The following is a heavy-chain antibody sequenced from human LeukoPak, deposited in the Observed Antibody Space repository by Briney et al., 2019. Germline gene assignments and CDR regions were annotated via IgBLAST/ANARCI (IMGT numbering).Heavy chain of an antibody. CDR1: VYTFTNYG. CDR2: ISAYNGNT. J-gene: IGHJ4*02. V-gene: IGHV1-18*01. D-gene: IGHD6-19*01. CDR3: ARVLPEIAVAGYFDY. Sequence: GASVTVPFKSSVYTFTNYGSSWVRQAPGQGREWMGWISAYNGNTNYAQKLQGRVTMTTDTSTSTAYMELRSLRSDDTAVYYCARVLPEIAVAGYFDYWGQGTLVTVSS.